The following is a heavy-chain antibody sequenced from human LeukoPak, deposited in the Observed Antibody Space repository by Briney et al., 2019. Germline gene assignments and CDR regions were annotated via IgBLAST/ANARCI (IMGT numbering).Heavy chain of an antibody. Sequence: ETLSLTCAVYGGSFSGYYWSWIRQPPGKGLEWIGEINHSGSTNYNPSLKSRVTISVDTSKNQFSLKLSSVTAADTAVYYCASFRVATTNLDWGQGTLVTVSS. J-gene: IGHJ4*02. CDR2: INHSGST. CDR3: ASFRVATTNLD. V-gene: IGHV4-34*01. D-gene: IGHD5-12*01. CDR1: GGSFSGYY.